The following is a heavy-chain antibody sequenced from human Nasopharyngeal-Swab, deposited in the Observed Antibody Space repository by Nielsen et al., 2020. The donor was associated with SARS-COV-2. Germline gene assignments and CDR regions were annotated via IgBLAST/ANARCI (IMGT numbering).Heavy chain of an antibody. D-gene: IGHD2-15*01. CDR2: IYYSGST. CDR1: GGSISSYY. V-gene: IGHV4-59*01. Sequence: SETLSLTCTVSGGSISSYYWSWIRQPPGKGLEWIGYIYYSGSTNYNPSLKGRVTISVDTSKNQFSLKLGSVTAADTAVYYCARVMVVVPDAFDIWGQGTMVTVSS. J-gene: IGHJ3*02. CDR3: ARVMVVVPDAFDI.